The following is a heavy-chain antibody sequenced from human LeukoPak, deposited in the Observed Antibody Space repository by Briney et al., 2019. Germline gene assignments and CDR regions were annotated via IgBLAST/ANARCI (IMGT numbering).Heavy chain of an antibody. V-gene: IGHV4-34*01. Sequence: PSETLSLTCAVYGWTLSGYYWSWFRQPPGKGLEWIGEINHSGSTNYNPSLKSRVTISVDTSKNQFSLKLSSVTAADTAVYYCARCRWYFDYWGQGTLVTVSS. CDR2: INHSGST. J-gene: IGHJ4*02. D-gene: IGHD5-24*01. CDR1: GWTLSGYY. CDR3: ARCRWYFDY.